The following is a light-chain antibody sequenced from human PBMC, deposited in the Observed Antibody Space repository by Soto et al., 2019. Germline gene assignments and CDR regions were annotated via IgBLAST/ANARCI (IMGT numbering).Light chain of an antibody. Sequence: EIVLTQSPGTPSLSPGERATLSCRASQSVSNNYLAWYQRKPGQAPRLLIYGASSRATGIPDRFSGSGSGTDFTLTISRLEPEDVAVYYCQQYGSSPHTFGQGTRLEI. J-gene: IGKJ5*01. V-gene: IGKV3-20*01. CDR1: QSVSNNY. CDR2: GAS. CDR3: QQYGSSPHT.